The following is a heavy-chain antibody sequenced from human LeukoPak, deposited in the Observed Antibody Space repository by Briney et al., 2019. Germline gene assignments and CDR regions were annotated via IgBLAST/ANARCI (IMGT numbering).Heavy chain of an antibody. Sequence: PGGSLRLSCAASGFTFSSYSMNWVRQAPGKGLEWVSSISSSSSYIYYADSMKGRFTISRDNAKNSLYLQMNSLRAEDTAVYYCARSYYYGSGSYSSGYWGQGTLVTVSS. J-gene: IGHJ4*02. CDR1: GFTFSSYS. V-gene: IGHV3-21*01. CDR2: ISSSSSYI. D-gene: IGHD3-10*01. CDR3: ARSYYYGSGSYSSGY.